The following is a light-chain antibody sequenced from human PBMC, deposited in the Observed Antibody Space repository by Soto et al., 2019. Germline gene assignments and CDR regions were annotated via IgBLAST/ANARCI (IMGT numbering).Light chain of an antibody. Sequence: DILMTQSPSSVSGSVGDRVSMTCRASQDIASWLAWYQQRPGKAPVLLIFGASILQSGVSSRFSGSGAGTEFNLTINSLQPEDFGVYYCQQAHNLPVTFGGGTKVDIK. CDR3: QQAHNLPVT. CDR1: QDIASW. J-gene: IGKJ4*01. CDR2: GAS. V-gene: IGKV1-12*01.